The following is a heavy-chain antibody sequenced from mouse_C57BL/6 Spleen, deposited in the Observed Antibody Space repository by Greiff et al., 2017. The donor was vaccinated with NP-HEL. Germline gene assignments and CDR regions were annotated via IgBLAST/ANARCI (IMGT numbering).Heavy chain of an antibody. V-gene: IGHV6-3*01. CDR1: GFTFSNYW. CDR3: NSPHYYAMDY. J-gene: IGHJ4*01. CDR2: IRLKSDNYAT. Sequence: EVKLMESGGGLVQPGGSMKLSCVASGFTFSNYWMNWVRQSPEKGLEWVAQIRLKSDNYATHYAESVKGRFTISRDDSKSSVYLQMNNLRAEDTGIYYCNSPHYYAMDYWGQGTSVTVSS.